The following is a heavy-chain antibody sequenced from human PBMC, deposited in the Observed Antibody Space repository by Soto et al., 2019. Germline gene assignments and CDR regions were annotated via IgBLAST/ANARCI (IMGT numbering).Heavy chain of an antibody. CDR1: GYSFASDW. CDR2: IYPGDSDT. Sequence: PGESLKLSCKGSGYSFASDWIAWVRQMPGKGLEYMGIIYPGDSDTRYSPSFQGQVTISADKSTSTAYVQWSSLKASDTAMYYCARRATYYHYFDYWGQGTLVTVSS. D-gene: IGHD3-16*01. J-gene: IGHJ4*02. CDR3: ARRATYYHYFDY. V-gene: IGHV5-51*01.